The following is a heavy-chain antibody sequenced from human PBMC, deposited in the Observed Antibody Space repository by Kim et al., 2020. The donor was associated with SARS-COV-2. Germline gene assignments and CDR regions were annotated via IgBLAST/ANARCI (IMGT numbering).Heavy chain of an antibody. CDR3: AREDDILTGSIDY. CDR2: ISRSSTTM. Sequence: GGSLRLSCSASGFTFSTYGVNWVRKAPGKGLEWVSYISRSSTTMYYGDSVRGRFTISRDNAKNLVYLQMDRLRAEDTAVYFCAREDDILTGSIDYWGQG. J-gene: IGHJ4*02. CDR1: GFTFSTYG. V-gene: IGHV3-48*04. D-gene: IGHD3-9*01.